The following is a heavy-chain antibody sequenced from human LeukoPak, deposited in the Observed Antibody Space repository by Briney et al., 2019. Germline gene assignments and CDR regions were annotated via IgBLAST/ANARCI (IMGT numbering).Heavy chain of an antibody. D-gene: IGHD2-15*01. CDR2: IKQDGSDK. CDR1: GFTFSSYW. J-gene: IGHJ4*02. CDR3: ARSLRYCSAGSCFPFDY. Sequence: GGSLRLSCAASGFTFSSYWMSWVRQAPGKGLEWVANIKQDGSDKYYVDSVKGRFTISRDNAKNSLYLQMNSLRAEETAVYYCARSLRYCSAGSCFPFDYWGQGTLVTVSS. V-gene: IGHV3-7*05.